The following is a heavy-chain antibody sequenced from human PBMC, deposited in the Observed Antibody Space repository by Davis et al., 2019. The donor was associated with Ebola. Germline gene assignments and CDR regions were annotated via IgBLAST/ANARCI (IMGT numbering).Heavy chain of an antibody. CDR2: IFHSGSDT. J-gene: IGHJ6*03. V-gene: IGHV5-51*01. D-gene: IGHD2-2*03. CDR3: ARRALDQHYYYYMDV. Sequence: PAGSLSLSCPGSGYTFNTYCIGWVRQMPGKGLEWMGPIFHSGSDTFTRYIPSFQGQVTISADKSTSTVYLQWSSLKDPDTAMYFCARRALDQHYYYYMDVWGKGTTVTVS. CDR1: GYTFNTYC.